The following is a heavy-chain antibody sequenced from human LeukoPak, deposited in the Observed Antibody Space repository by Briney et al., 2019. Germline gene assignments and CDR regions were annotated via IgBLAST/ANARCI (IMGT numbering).Heavy chain of an antibody. J-gene: IGHJ5*02. Sequence: GGSLRLSCAASGFAFSNYSMNWVRQAPGKGLEWVSSISASGTYIYYADSAKRRFTISGDNAKSSLYLQMNSLRDEDTAVYYCARDPSLVPEAVNWFDPWGQGTLVTVSS. D-gene: IGHD2-2*01. CDR3: ARDPSLVPEAVNWFDP. CDR1: GFAFSNYS. CDR2: ISASGTYI. V-gene: IGHV3-21*01.